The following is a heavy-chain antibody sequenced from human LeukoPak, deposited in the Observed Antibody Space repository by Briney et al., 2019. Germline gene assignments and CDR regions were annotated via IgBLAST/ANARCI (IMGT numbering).Heavy chain of an antibody. CDR1: GFTFSSYG. V-gene: IGHV3-30*18. D-gene: IGHD1-26*01. Sequence: PRGSLRLSCAASGFTFSSYGMHWVRQAPGKGLEWVAVISYDGSNKYYADSVKGRFTISRDNSKNTLYLQMSSLRVEDTAVYYCAKDPYSGSFEYFQHWGQGTLVTVSS. J-gene: IGHJ1*01. CDR2: ISYDGSNK. CDR3: AKDPYSGSFEYFQH.